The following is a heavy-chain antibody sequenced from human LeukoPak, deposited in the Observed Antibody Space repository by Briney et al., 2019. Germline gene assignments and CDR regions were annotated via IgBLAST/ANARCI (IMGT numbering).Heavy chain of an antibody. V-gene: IGHV4-59*01. Sequence: SETLSLTCTVSGGSISSYYWSWIRQPPGKGLEWIGYIYYSGSTNYNPSLKSRVTISVDTSKNQFSLKLSSVTAADTAVYYCARGGYCSSTSCQDWFDPWGQGTLVTVSS. D-gene: IGHD2-2*01. J-gene: IGHJ5*02. CDR2: IYYSGST. CDR1: GGSISSYY. CDR3: ARGGYCSSTSCQDWFDP.